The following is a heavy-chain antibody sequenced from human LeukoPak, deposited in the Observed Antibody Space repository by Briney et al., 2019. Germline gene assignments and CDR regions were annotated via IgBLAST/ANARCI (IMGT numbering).Heavy chain of an antibody. D-gene: IGHD3-10*01. CDR1: GFTFSSYW. J-gene: IGHJ6*03. CDR2: IRSKAYGGTT. Sequence: GGSLRLSCAASGFTFSSYWMSWVRQAPGKGLEWVGFIRSKAYGGTTEYAASVKGRFTISRDDSKSIAYLQVNSLKTEDTAVYYCTRVGGSGSHYYYYYMDVWGKGTTVTISS. CDR3: TRVGGSGSHYYYYYMDV. V-gene: IGHV3-49*04.